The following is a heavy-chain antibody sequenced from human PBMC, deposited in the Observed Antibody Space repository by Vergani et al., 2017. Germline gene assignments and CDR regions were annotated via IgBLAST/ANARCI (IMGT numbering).Heavy chain of an antibody. CDR2: ISWNSGSI. J-gene: IGHJ4*02. V-gene: IGHV3-9*01. CDR1: GFTFDDYA. CDR3: AKGNTTMDPIDY. D-gene: IGHD5-18*01. Sequence: EVQLVESGGGLVQPGRSLRLSCAASGFTFDDYAMHWVRQAPGKGLEWVSGISWNSGSIGYADSVKGRFTISRDNAKNSLYLQMNSLRAEDTALYYCAKGNTTMDPIDYWGQGTLVTVSS.